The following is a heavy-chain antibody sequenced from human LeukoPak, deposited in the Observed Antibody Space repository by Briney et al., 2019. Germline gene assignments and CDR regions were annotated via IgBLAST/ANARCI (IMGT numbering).Heavy chain of an antibody. Sequence: GGSLRLSCAASGFTFSSYAMSWVRQAPGKGLEWVSAISGSGGSTYYADSVKGRFTIARDNSKNTLHLQMNSLRDEDTAVYYCAKEAVAGDYFDYWGQGTLVTVSS. CDR3: AKEAVAGDYFDY. CDR2: ISGSGGST. D-gene: IGHD6-19*01. J-gene: IGHJ4*02. V-gene: IGHV3-23*01. CDR1: GFTFSSYA.